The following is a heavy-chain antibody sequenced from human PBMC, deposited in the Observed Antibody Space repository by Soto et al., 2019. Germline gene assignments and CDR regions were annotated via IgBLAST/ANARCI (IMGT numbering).Heavy chain of an antibody. CDR2: INPNSGGT. Sequence: ASVKVSCKASGYTFTGYCMHWVRQAPGQGLEWMGWINPNSGGTNYAQKFQGRVTMTRDTSISTAYMELSRLRSDDTAVYYCARDTRIAVAGTDAFDIWGQGTMVTVS. CDR1: GYTFTGYC. J-gene: IGHJ3*02. D-gene: IGHD6-19*01. CDR3: ARDTRIAVAGTDAFDI. V-gene: IGHV1-2*02.